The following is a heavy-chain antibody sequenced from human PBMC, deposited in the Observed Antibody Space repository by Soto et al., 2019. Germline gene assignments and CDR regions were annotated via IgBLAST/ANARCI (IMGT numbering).Heavy chain of an antibody. Sequence: QVQLVQSGAEVRKPGSSVTVSCKASGGTFSNYAISWVRQAPGQGLEWMGGIIPIVGTGSYAQKFQGRVTITADEPTRTAYMELSSLRFEATAVYYCARLVILVPTASTHYFYEMEVWGPGTTVTVSS. J-gene: IGHJ6*02. CDR1: GGTFSNYA. CDR3: ARLVILVPTASTHYFYEMEV. V-gene: IGHV1-69*01. CDR2: IIPIVGTG. D-gene: IGHD2-2*01.